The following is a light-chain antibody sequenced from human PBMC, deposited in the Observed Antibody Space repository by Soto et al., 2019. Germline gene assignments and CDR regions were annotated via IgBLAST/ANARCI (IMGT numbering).Light chain of an antibody. CDR1: RSNIRAGYG. V-gene: IGLV1-40*01. CDR2: DDD. Sequence: VSFTKKGGRSNIRAGYGAQWYQQLPGTAPKLLIYDDDDRPSGVPDRFSGSRSGTSASLALTGLQAEDEADYYCQAYDSSLSAYIFGTGTKVTVL. J-gene: IGLJ1*01. CDR3: QAYDSSLSAYI.